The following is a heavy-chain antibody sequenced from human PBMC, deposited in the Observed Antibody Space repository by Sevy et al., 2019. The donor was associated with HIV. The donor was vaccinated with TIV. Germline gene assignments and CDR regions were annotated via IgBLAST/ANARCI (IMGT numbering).Heavy chain of an antibody. CDR2: IKQDESEK. V-gene: IGHV3-7*03. J-gene: IGHJ4*02. Sequence: GGSLRLSCAASRLTFSSSSVNWVRQAPGKGLEWVANIKQDESEKYYAASVKGRFTISRDNAKNSVYLQMNSLRPEDTAIYYCARGNSGSFDYWGQGTLVTVSS. CDR1: RLTFSSSS. CDR3: ARGNSGSFDY. D-gene: IGHD3-22*01.